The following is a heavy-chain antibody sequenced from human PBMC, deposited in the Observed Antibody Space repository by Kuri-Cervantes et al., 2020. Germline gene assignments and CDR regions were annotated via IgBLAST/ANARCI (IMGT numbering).Heavy chain of an antibody. CDR1: GGSFSGYY. D-gene: IGHD3-9*01. CDR3: ARVHETYDILTGYPSDYPDYYYYYMDV. V-gene: IGHV4-34*01. Sequence: SETLSLTCAVYGGSFSGYYWSWIRQPPGKGLEWIGEINHSGSTNYNPSLKSRVTISVDTSKNQFSLELSSVTAADTAVYYCARVHETYDILTGYPSDYPDYYYYYMDVWGKGTTVTVSS. J-gene: IGHJ6*03. CDR2: INHSGST.